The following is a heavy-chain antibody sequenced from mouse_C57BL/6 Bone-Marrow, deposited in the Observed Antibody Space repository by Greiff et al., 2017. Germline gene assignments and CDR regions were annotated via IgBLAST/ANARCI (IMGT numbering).Heavy chain of an antibody. J-gene: IGHJ3*01. CDR2: ISNLAYSI. CDR3: ARQNGYEEPFAY. CDR1: GFTFSDYG. Sequence: DVQLVESGGGLVQPGGSLKLSCAASGFTFSDYGMAWVRQAPRKGPEWVAFISNLAYSIYYADTVTGRFTISRENAKNTLYLEMSSLRSEDTAMYYCARQNGYEEPFAYWGQGTLVTVSA. D-gene: IGHD2-2*01. V-gene: IGHV5-15*01.